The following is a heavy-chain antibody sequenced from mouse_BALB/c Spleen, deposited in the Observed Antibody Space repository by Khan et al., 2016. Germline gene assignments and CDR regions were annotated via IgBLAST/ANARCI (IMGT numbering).Heavy chain of an antibody. CDR2: IYYSGSA. CDR3: SRYVEVRRDFDY. D-gene: IGHD2-14*01. Sequence: EVQLQESGPSLVKPSQTLYLACSVTGDAITSGYWNWIRKFPGNKLEYMGHIYYSGSAYYNPSLNSGISITRDTYKNKTYLTLHSVTTEDTATYYWSRYVEVRRDFDYRGQGTTLTVTS. V-gene: IGHV3-8*02. J-gene: IGHJ2*01. CDR1: GDAITSGY.